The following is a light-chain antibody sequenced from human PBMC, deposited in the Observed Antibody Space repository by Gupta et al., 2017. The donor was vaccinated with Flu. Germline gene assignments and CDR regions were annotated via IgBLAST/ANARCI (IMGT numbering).Light chain of an antibody. V-gene: IGKV1-33*01. J-gene: IGKJ4*01. Sequence: SDYLNWYQQKPGKAPTLLIYDASNLKAGVPSRFTGSGSGTSFSFTINNLQAEDSATYYCQQYDSVPITFGGGTRVDIK. CDR3: QQYDSVPIT. CDR2: DAS. CDR1: SDY.